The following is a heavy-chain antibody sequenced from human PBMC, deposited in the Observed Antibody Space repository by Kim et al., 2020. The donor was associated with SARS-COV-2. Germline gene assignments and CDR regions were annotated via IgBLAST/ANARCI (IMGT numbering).Heavy chain of an antibody. CDR1: VGSFSDYH. Sequence: SETLSLTCAVYVGSFSDYHWTWIRQSPGKGLGWIGEIDHSGATNYNPSLKSRVAISVDTSKNQFSLKLKSVTAADTAVYFCARGRAGVVPSPIMGLGPYYDYYALDVWGQGTTVSVSS. CDR2: IDHSGAT. J-gene: IGHJ6*02. CDR3: ARGRAGVVPSPIMGLGPYYDYYALDV. D-gene: IGHD3-3*01. V-gene: IGHV4-34*01.